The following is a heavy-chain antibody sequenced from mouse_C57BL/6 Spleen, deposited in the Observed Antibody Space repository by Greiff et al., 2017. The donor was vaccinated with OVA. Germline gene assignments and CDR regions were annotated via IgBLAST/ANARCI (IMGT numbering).Heavy chain of an antibody. CDR1: GFNIKDDY. D-gene: IGHD1-1*01. CDR2: IDPENGDT. Sequence: VQLKQSGAELVRPGASVKLSCTASGFNIKDDYMHWVKQRPEQGLEWIGWIDPENGDTEYASKFQGKATITADTSSNTAYLQLSSLTSEDTAVYCCTLLLLRSEAASYWGQGTSVTVSS. CDR3: TLLLLRSEAASY. V-gene: IGHV14-4*01. J-gene: IGHJ4*01.